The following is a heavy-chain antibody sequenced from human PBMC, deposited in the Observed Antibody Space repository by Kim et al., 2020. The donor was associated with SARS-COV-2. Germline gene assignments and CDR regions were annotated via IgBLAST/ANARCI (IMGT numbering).Heavy chain of an antibody. J-gene: IGHJ5*02. CDR3: ARGTFQQGFDP. V-gene: IGHV3-74*01. Sequence: GGSLRLSCEASGFTFSNYWMNWVRQGPGKGLVWVSRINSDGGDTHYADSVKGRFTISRDNAENTLHLQLNSLVVEDTAIYYCARGTFQQGFDPWGQGTLVTVSS. CDR1: GFTFSNYW. CDR2: INSDGGDT.